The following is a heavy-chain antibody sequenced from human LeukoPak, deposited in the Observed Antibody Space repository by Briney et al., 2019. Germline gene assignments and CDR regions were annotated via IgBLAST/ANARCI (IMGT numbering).Heavy chain of an antibody. V-gene: IGHV3-13*01. Sequence: GGSLRLSCAASGFTFSSFDMHWVRHPTGQGLEWVSTIGTASDTYYPGSVEGRFTLSRDNSKNSLYLQMNSLTAGDTAVYYCARGPPRGKYYFLDLWGKGTTVTVSS. CDR2: IGTASDT. CDR1: GFTFSSFD. D-gene: IGHD1-1*01. J-gene: IGHJ6*03. CDR3: ARGPPRGKYYFLDL.